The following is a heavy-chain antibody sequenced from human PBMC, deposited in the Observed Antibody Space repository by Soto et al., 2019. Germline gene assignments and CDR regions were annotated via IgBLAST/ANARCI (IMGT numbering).Heavy chain of an antibody. J-gene: IGHJ4*02. CDR2: IIPIFGTA. CDR1: GGTFSSYA. D-gene: IGHD4-17*01. V-gene: IGHV1-69*13. CDR3: ARAMTTVTLGPLGY. Sequence: ASVKVSCKASGGTFSSYAISWVRQAPGQGLEWMGGIIPIFGTANYAQKFQGRVTITADESTSTAYMELSSLRSEDTDVYYCARAMTTVTLGPLGYWGQGTLVTVSS.